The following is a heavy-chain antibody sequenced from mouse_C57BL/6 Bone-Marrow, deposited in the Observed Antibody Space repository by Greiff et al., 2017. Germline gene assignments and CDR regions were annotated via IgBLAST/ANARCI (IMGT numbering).Heavy chain of an antibody. V-gene: IGHV1-82*01. J-gene: IGHJ1*03. Sequence: VQLVESGPELVKPGASVKISCKASGYAFSSSWMNWVKQRPGTGLEWIGRIYPGDGDTNYNGKFKGKATLNADKSSRTAYMQLSSLTSEDSAVYFCSREGVLRKYFDVWGTGTTVTVSS. D-gene: IGHD1-1*01. CDR3: SREGVLRKYFDV. CDR1: GYAFSSSW. CDR2: IYPGDGDT.